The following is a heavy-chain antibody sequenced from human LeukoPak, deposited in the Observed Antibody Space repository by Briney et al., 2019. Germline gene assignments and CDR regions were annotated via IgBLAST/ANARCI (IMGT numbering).Heavy chain of an antibody. D-gene: IGHD5-12*01. V-gene: IGHV4-31*03. Sequence: PSETLSLTCTVSGGSISSGGYYWSWIRQHPGKGLEWIGYIYYSGSTYYNPSLKSRVTISVDTSKNQFSLKLSSVTAADTAVYYCARASGVMVARSSDLPIDYWGQGTLVTVSS. CDR1: GGSISSGGYY. J-gene: IGHJ4*02. CDR2: IYYSGST. CDR3: ARASGVMVARSSDLPIDY.